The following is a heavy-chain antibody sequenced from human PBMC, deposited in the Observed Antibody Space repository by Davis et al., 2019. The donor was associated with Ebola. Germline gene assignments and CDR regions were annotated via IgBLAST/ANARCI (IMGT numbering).Heavy chain of an antibody. Sequence: PGGSLRLSCIVSGGSISSYYWSWIRQPPGKGLEWIGYIYYSGSTNYNPSLKSRVTISVDTSKNQFSLKLSSVTAADTAVYYCARGSRFSIYYYGMDVWGQGTTVTVSS. V-gene: IGHV4-59*01. D-gene: IGHD3-3*01. CDR1: GGSISSYY. CDR2: IYYSGST. CDR3: ARGSRFSIYYYGMDV. J-gene: IGHJ6*02.